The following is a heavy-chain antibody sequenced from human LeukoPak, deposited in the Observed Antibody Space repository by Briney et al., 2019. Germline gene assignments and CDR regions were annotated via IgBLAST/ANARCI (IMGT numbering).Heavy chain of an antibody. J-gene: IGHJ4*02. Sequence: GGSLRLSCAASGFTFSSYGMHWVCQAPGKGLEWVAFIRYDGSNKYYADSVKGRFTIPRDNSKNTLYLQMNSLRAEDTAVYYCAKDGYRNYYGSGSPLSWGQGTLVTVSS. CDR1: GFTFSSYG. CDR3: AKDGYRNYYGSGSPLS. D-gene: IGHD3-10*01. V-gene: IGHV3-30*02. CDR2: IRYDGSNK.